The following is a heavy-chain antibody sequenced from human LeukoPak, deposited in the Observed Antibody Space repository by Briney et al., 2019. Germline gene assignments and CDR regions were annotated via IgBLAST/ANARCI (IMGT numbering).Heavy chain of an antibody. J-gene: IGHJ4*02. V-gene: IGHV3-23*01. CDR1: GFTFSSYW. CDR2: ISGSGGST. CDR3: AKDHGISGGSYDY. Sequence: GGSLRLSCAASGFTFSSYWMSWVRQAPGKGLEWVSAISGSGGSTYYADSVKGRFTISRDNSKNTLYLQMNSLRAEDTAVYYCAKDHGISGGSYDYWGQGTLVTVSS. D-gene: IGHD1-26*01.